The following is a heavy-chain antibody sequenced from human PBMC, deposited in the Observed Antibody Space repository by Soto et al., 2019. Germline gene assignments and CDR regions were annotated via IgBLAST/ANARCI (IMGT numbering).Heavy chain of an antibody. CDR1: GGSISSSSYY. CDR3: ARHYGDYVQKVAEYFQH. V-gene: IGHV4-39*01. D-gene: IGHD4-17*01. Sequence: SETLSLTCTVSGGSISSSSYYWGWIRQPPGKGLEWIGSIYYSGSTYYNPSLKSRVTISVDTSKNQFSLKLSSVTAADTAVYYCARHYGDYVQKVAEYFQHWGQGTLVTVSS. CDR2: IYYSGST. J-gene: IGHJ1*01.